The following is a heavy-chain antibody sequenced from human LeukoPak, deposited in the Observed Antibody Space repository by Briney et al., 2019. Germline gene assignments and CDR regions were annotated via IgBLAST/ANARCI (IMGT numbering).Heavy chain of an antibody. Sequence: SETLSLTCTVSGGSLSSYYWNWIRQPAGKGLEWIGRIYTSGSTNYNPSLKSRVTMSVDTSKNQFSLKLSSVTAADTAVYYCARGVEMATSFDYWGQGTLVTVSS. CDR2: IYTSGST. V-gene: IGHV4-4*07. CDR1: GGSLSSYY. J-gene: IGHJ4*02. CDR3: ARGVEMATSFDY. D-gene: IGHD5-24*01.